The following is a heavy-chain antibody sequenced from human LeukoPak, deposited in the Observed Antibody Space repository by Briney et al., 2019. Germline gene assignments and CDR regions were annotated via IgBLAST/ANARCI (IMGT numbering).Heavy chain of an antibody. J-gene: IGHJ4*02. V-gene: IGHV3-7*03. CDR1: GFMFSSNW. CDR2: IKEDGTET. CDR3: AKEGRSLQTY. Sequence: GGSLRLSCAASGFMFSSNWLSWVRLAPGKGLEWVANIKEDGTETYYVDSVKGRFTISRDNAKNSLYLQMNSLRVEDTAVYYCAKEGRSLQTYWGQGTLVTVSS. D-gene: IGHD5-24*01.